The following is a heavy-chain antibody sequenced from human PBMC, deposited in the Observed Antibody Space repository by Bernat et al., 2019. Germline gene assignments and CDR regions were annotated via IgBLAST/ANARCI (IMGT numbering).Heavy chain of an antibody. J-gene: IGHJ4*02. V-gene: IGHV3-33*06. CDR1: GFTFSSYG. CDR3: ANLPVAGAATFDY. Sequence: QRMTSLARSCEASGFTFSSYGMHWVRQAPGKGLEWVAVIWYDGSNKYYADSVKGRFTISRDNSKNTLYLQMNSLRAEDTAVYYCANLPVAGAATFDYWGQGTLVTVSS. D-gene: IGHD6-19*01. CDR2: IWYDGSNK.